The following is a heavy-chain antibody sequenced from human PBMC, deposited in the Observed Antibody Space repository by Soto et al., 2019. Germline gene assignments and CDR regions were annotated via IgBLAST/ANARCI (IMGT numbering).Heavy chain of an antibody. CDR3: ARSRVPRFWSGYYYYYYYMDV. D-gene: IGHD3-3*01. Sequence: ASVKVSCKASGYTFTSYDINWVRQATGQGLEWMGWMNPNSGNTGYAQKFQGRVTMTRNTSISTAYMELSSLRSEDTAVYYCARSRVPRFWSGYYYYYYYMDVWGKGTTVTVSS. CDR2: MNPNSGNT. V-gene: IGHV1-8*01. J-gene: IGHJ6*03. CDR1: GYTFTSYD.